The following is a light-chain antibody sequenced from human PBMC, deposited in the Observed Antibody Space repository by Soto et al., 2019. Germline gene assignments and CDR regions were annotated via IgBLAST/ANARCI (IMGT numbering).Light chain of an antibody. J-gene: IGKJ1*01. Sequence: EIVLTQSPGTLSLSPGERATVSCRASQSASNYLAWYQRKPGQAPRLIIYGASSWATGIPDRLSGSRSGTDFTRTISRLEPEDFAVYYCHQYGGSPQTSGQGTKVEIK. V-gene: IGKV3-20*01. CDR1: QSASNY. CDR2: GAS. CDR3: HQYGGSPQT.